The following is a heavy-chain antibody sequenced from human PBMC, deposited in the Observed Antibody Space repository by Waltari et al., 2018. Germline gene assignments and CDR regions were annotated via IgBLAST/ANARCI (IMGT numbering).Heavy chain of an antibody. V-gene: IGHV3-23*01. CDR1: GFMFSIYP. CDR2: ITADGRSR. D-gene: IGHD3-10*01. J-gene: IGHJ2*01. CDR3: AKADFGNPYWFFDL. Sequence: EGQLLESGGGLVQTGGSLRLSWAASGFMFSIYPMTWVRQAPGKGLEWVSTITADGRSRNYADSVKGRFTISRDNSKNILDLQMNTLRAEDTAVYFCAKADFGNPYWFFDLWGRGTLLTVSS.